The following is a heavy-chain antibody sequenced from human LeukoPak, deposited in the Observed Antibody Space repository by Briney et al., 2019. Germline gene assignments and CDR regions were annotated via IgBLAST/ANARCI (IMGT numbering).Heavy chain of an antibody. CDR2: ISSSSTYI. J-gene: IGHJ4*02. CDR3: VRENHGSFDY. V-gene: IGHV3-21*01. Sequence: PGGSLRLSCAASGFSISTYYVNWVRQAPGKGLEWVSCISSSSTYIYYSDSVRGRFAISRDNAKNSLYLQMNSLRAEDTAVYYCVRENHGSFDYWGQGSLVTVSS. D-gene: IGHD1-14*01. CDR1: GFSISTYY.